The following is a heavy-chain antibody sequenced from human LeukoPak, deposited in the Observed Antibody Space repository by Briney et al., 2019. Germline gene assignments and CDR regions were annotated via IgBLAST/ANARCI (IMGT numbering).Heavy chain of an antibody. CDR1: GGSISSYY. Sequence: SETLSLTCTVSGGSISSYYWSWIRQPPGKGLEWIGYIYYSGSTNYNPSLKSRVTMSVDTSKNQFSLKMNSVTAADTAVYYCAREIVGATSGDYWGQGALVTVSS. J-gene: IGHJ4*02. CDR3: AREIVGATSGDY. CDR2: IYYSGST. V-gene: IGHV4-59*12. D-gene: IGHD1-26*01.